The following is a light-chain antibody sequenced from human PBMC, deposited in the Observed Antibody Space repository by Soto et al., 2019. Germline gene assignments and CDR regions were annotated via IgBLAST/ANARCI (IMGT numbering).Light chain of an antibody. CDR2: DAS. J-gene: IGKJ1*01. CDR1: QSVTTY. CDR3: QQYHYWWT. Sequence: EIVMTQSPVTLSLSPGERATLSCRASQSVTTYLAWYQQKPGQAPRLLIYDASNRATGIPARFSGSGSGTEFTLTISSLQSEDFAVYYCQQYHYWWTFGQGTKV. V-gene: IGKV3D-15*01.